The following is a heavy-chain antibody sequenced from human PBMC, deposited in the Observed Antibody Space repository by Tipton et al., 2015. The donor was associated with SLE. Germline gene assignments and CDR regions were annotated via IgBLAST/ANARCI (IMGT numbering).Heavy chain of an antibody. V-gene: IGHV4-31*03. CDR2: IYFSGST. CDR3: ARVGDTGIIDY. Sequence: TLSLTCTVSGVSISSGGHYWSWIRQHPGKGLEWIGNIYFSGSTYYNPSLKSRTTMSVDTSENHFSLKLTPVTAADTAVYYCARVGDTGIIDYWGQGTLVTVSS. CDR1: GVSISSGGHY. D-gene: IGHD2-21*01. J-gene: IGHJ4*02.